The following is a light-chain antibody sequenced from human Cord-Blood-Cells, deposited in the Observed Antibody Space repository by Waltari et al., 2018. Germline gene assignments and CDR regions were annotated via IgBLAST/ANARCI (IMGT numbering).Light chain of an antibody. CDR1: SSNIGAGYD. CDR3: QSYDSSLSGWV. J-gene: IGLJ3*02. V-gene: IGLV1-40*01. Sequence: QSVLTQPPSVSGAPGQRVTISCTGSSSNIGAGYDVHWYQQLPGTAPKLLIYGNSNRPSGCPDRFACSKSGTSASLAITGLQAEDEADYYCQSYDSSLSGWVFGGGTKLTVL. CDR2: GNS.